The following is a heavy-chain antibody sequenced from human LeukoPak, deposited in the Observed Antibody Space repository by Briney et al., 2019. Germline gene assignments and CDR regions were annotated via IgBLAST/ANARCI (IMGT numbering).Heavy chain of an antibody. Sequence: GGSLRLSCAASGFTFSSYGMHWVRQAPGKGLEWVAVISYDGSNKYYADSVKGRFTISRDNSKNTLYLQMNSLRAEDTAVCYCAKEEYDILTGYPTFDYWGQGTLVTVSS. V-gene: IGHV3-30*18. CDR3: AKEEYDILTGYPTFDY. CDR2: ISYDGSNK. J-gene: IGHJ4*02. CDR1: GFTFSSYG. D-gene: IGHD3-9*01.